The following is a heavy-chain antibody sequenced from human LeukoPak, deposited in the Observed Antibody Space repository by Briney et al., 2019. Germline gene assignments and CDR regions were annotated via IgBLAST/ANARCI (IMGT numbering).Heavy chain of an antibody. J-gene: IGHJ4*02. CDR1: GFTFSSYS. D-gene: IGHD6-19*01. Sequence: GGPLRLSCAASGFTFSSYSMNWVRQAPGKGLEWVSSISSSSSYIYYADSVKGRFTISRDNAKNSLYLQMNSLRAEDTAVYYCARGGLESSGFDYWGQGTLVTVSS. CDR2: ISSSSSYI. V-gene: IGHV3-21*01. CDR3: ARGGLESSGFDY.